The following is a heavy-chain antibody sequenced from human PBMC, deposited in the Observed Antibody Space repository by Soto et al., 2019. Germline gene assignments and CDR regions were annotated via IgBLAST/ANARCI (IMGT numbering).Heavy chain of an antibody. J-gene: IGHJ4*02. CDR3: AREGYSGYATQGYYFDY. CDR1: GGSISSYY. Sequence: PSETLSLTCTVSGGSISSYYWSWIRQPAGKGLEWIGRIYTSGGTNYNPSLKSRVTMSVDTSNNQFSLKLSSVTAADTAVYYCAREGYSGYATQGYYFDYWGQGTMVTVSS. D-gene: IGHD5-12*01. CDR2: IYTSGGT. V-gene: IGHV4-4*07.